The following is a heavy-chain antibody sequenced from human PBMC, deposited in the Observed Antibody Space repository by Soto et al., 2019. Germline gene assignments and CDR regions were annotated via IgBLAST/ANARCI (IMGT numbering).Heavy chain of an antibody. CDR2: INAGNGNT. CDR1: GYTFTSYA. Sequence: ASVKVSCKASGYTFTSYAMHWVRQAPGQRLEWMGWINAGNGNTKYSQKFQGRVTITRDTSASTAYMELSSLRSEDTAVYYCARANIVVVGAATPVLESAFDNWGQGTLVPVAS. J-gene: IGHJ4*02. CDR3: ARANIVVVGAATPVLESAFDN. D-gene: IGHD2-15*01. V-gene: IGHV1-3*01.